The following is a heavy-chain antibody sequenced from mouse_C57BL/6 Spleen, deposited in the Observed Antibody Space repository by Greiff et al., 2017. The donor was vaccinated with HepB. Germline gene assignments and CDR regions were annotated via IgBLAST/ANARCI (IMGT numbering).Heavy chain of an antibody. CDR2: IYPSDSET. CDR1: GYTFTSYW. V-gene: IGHV1-61*01. Sequence: QVQLQQPGAELVRPGSSVKLSCKASGYTFTSYWMDWVKQRPGQGLEWIGNIYPSDSETHYNQKFKDKATLTVDKSSSTAYMQLSSLTSEDSAVYYCARNYYGSSSSYWYFDVWGTGTTVTVSS. D-gene: IGHD1-1*01. J-gene: IGHJ1*03. CDR3: ARNYYGSSSSYWYFDV.